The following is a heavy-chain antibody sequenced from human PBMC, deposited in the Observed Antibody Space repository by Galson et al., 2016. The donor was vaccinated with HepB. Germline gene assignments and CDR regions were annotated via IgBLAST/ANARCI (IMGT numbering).Heavy chain of an antibody. D-gene: IGHD1-26*01. J-gene: IGHJ4*01. Sequence: CAISGDSVSSNSAAWNWIRQSPSRGLEWLGRTYYRSKWYNDYAVSVRSRITIKPDTSKNQFSLQLNSVTPEDTAVYYCARTNSETYGGGNFDYWGQGTLVTVSS. CDR3: ARTNSETYGGGNFDY. CDR2: TYYRSKWYN. CDR1: GDSVSSNSAA. V-gene: IGHV6-1*01.